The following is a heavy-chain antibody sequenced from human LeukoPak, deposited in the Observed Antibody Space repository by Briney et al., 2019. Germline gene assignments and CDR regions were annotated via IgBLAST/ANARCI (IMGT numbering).Heavy chain of an antibody. CDR3: ARGKTAMVL. CDR1: GGSISGYY. V-gene: IGHV4-4*07. Sequence: SETLSLTCTVSGGSISGYYWSWVRRPAGKGLEWVGRIYTSGSTNYNPSLKSRVTISADTSKNQFSLKLSSVTAADTAVYYCARGKTAMVLRGQGTLVTVSS. J-gene: IGHJ4*02. CDR2: IYTSGST. D-gene: IGHD5-18*01.